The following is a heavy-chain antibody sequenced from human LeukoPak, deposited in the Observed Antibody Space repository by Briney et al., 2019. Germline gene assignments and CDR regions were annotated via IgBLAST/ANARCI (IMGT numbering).Heavy chain of an antibody. CDR1: GFTFSSYS. CDR3: ARETIFGVVRSFDY. D-gene: IGHD3-3*01. Sequence: GGSLRLSCAASGFTFSSYSMNWVRQAPGKGLEWVSSISSSSSYIYYADSVKGRFTISRDNAKNSLYLQMNSLRAEDTAVYYCARETIFGVVRSFDYWGQGTLVTVSS. CDR2: ISSSSSYI. J-gene: IGHJ4*02. V-gene: IGHV3-21*01.